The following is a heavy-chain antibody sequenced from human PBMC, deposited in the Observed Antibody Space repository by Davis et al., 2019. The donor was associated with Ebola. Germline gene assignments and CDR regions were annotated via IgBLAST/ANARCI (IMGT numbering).Heavy chain of an antibody. D-gene: IGHD4-17*01. V-gene: IGHV5-51*01. CDR2: IYPGDSDT. J-gene: IGHJ6*02. CDR1: GYSFTSYW. Sequence: GESLKISCTGSGYSFTSYWIGSVRQLPGKGLEWMGIIYPGDSDTRSSPSFHGQVTISADKSISTAYLQWSSLKASDTAMYYCARYHGDYYYGMDVWGQGTTVTVSS. CDR3: ARYHGDYYYGMDV.